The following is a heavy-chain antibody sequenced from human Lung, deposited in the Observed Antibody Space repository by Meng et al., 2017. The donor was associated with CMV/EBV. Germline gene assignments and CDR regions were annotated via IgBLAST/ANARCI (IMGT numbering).Heavy chain of an antibody. J-gene: IGHJ4*01. V-gene: IGHV3-30*02. D-gene: IGHD3-10*01. CDR2: IDVDGQRR. CDR3: VGHQGGPRDGVRLV. Sequence: GGSLRLXCVASGLIFNKYGIHWLRQAPGKGLEWLSFIDVDGQRRYNGDTVKARFVVFKDRSKNTVVLQMNSLRVEDTAVYYCVGHQGGPRDGVRLVWGHGTXVTVSS. CDR1: GLIFNKYG.